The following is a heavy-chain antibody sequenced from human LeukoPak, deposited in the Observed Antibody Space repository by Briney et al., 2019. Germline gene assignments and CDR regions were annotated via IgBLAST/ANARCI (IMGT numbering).Heavy chain of an antibody. V-gene: IGHV4-59*01. Sequence: PSETLSLTCTVSGGSISSYYWSWIRQPPGKGLEWIGYIYYSGSTNYNPSLKSRVTISVDTSKNQFSLKLSSVTAADTAVYYSAREATTVTGNWFDPWGQGTLVTVSS. CDR2: IYYSGST. CDR3: AREATTVTGNWFDP. CDR1: GGSISSYY. D-gene: IGHD4-11*01. J-gene: IGHJ5*02.